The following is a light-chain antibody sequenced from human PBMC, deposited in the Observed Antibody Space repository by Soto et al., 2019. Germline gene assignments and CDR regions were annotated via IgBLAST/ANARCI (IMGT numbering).Light chain of an antibody. Sequence: DIAMTQSPDSLAVSLGERATIHCKSSQSVLHTPINRNYLAWYQQKAGQPPKLLFYCASTRGSGVPDRFSASGSGTDFTLTINTLQAEDVAVYHCQQYYRIPPTFGQGTKVEIK. CDR3: QQYYRIPPT. CDR2: CAS. V-gene: IGKV4-1*01. CDR1: QSVLHTPINRNY. J-gene: IGKJ1*01.